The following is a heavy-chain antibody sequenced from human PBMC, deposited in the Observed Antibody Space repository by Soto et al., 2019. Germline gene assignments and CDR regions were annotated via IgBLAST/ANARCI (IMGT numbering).Heavy chain of an antibody. J-gene: IGHJ3*02. D-gene: IGHD4-17*01. V-gene: IGHV3-23*01. CDR3: ARPRGYGVVDAYDI. CDR2: IGVGGGDI. CDR1: GFTFSTYA. Sequence: GCLARSCAASGFTFSTYAMSWVRQAPGKGLEWVSAIGVGGGDIYHADSVKGRFIISRDNSMNTVFLEMNSLRTDDTAVYYCARPRGYGVVDAYDIWGQGTVVTVSS.